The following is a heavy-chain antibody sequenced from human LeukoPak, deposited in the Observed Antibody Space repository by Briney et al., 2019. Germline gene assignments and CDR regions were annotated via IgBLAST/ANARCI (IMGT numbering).Heavy chain of an antibody. Sequence: ESGPTLVKPTQTLTLTCTFSGFSLTTSGVGGGWIRQPPGKALEWLALINWDDQKVYSPSLQSRLSITKDTSKNQVVLTMTNVDPVDTATYYCAHRRDSSGYQYRWWFAPWGQGTLVTVSS. V-gene: IGHV2-5*02. CDR3: AHRRDSSGYQYRWWFAP. J-gene: IGHJ5*02. CDR1: GFSLTTSGVG. D-gene: IGHD3-22*01. CDR2: INWDDQK.